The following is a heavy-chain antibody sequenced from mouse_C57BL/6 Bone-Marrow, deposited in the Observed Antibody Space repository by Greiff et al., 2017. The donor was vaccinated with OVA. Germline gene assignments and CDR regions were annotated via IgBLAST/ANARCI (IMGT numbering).Heavy chain of an antibody. CDR2: IWRGGGT. D-gene: IGHD2-3*01. J-gene: IGHJ4*01. CDR3: AKGDGWTRYSIDY. V-gene: IGHV2-5*01. CDR1: GFSLTSHG. Sequence: QVQLQQSGPGLVQPSQSLSITCTVSGFSLTSHGVHWVRQSPGKGLEWLGVIWRGGGTDYNAAVMSSLSITTDTSKRQVFFNMIRLHADDSAISSFAKGDGWTRYSIDYWGQGTSVTVSS.